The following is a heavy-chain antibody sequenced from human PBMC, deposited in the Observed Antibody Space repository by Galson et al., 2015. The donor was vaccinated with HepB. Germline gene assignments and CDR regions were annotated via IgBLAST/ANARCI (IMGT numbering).Heavy chain of an antibody. CDR3: ARDLRQLEN. Sequence: SLRLSCAASGCTVSGNYMSWVRQVPGKGLDWVSVIYPGGNTYYADSVKGRFTISRDSSENTLYLQMNSLRAEDTAVYYCARDLRQLENWGQGTLVTVSS. D-gene: IGHD6-13*01. V-gene: IGHV3-66*01. CDR1: GCTVSGNY. J-gene: IGHJ4*02. CDR2: IYPGGNT.